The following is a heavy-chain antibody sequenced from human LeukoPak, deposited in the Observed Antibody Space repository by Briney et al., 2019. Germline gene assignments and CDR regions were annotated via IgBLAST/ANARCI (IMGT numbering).Heavy chain of an antibody. Sequence: SGGSLRLSCAASGFTFSSYSMNWVRQAPGKGLEWVSYISSSSSTIYYADSVRGRFTISRDNSKNTLYLHMSSLRAEDTAVYYCAKEPRGSSSRLIYFDYWGQGTLVTVSS. CDR1: GFTFSSYS. V-gene: IGHV3-48*04. J-gene: IGHJ4*02. D-gene: IGHD6-13*01. CDR2: ISSSSSTI. CDR3: AKEPRGSSSRLIYFDY.